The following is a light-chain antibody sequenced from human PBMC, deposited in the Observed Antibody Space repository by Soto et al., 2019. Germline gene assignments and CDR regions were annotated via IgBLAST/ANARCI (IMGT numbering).Light chain of an antibody. CDR3: QQRSNWPVT. CDR1: QSVSSY. CDR2: DAS. J-gene: IGKJ1*01. V-gene: IGKV3-11*01. Sequence: EIVLTQSPATLSLSPGERATLSCRASQSVSSYLAWYQQKPGQAPRLLIYDASSRATGIPGRFSGSGSGTDFTLSPSSLEPEDCAVYYCQQRSNWPVTFGQGTKVEIK.